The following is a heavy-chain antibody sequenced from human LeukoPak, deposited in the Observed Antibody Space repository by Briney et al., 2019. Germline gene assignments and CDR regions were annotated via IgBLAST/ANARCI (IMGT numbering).Heavy chain of an antibody. CDR1: GFTVSSNY. CDR3: ARAGDGYEYYFDY. D-gene: IGHD5-12*01. CDR2: IYVGGTT. V-gene: IGHV3-53*01. J-gene: IGHJ4*02. Sequence: PGGSLRLSCAASGFTVSSNYMTWVRQAPGKGLEWVSVIYVGGTTYYADSVRGRFTISRDNSKNTLYLQMSSLRAEDTAVYYCARAGDGYEYYFDYWGQGTLVTVSS.